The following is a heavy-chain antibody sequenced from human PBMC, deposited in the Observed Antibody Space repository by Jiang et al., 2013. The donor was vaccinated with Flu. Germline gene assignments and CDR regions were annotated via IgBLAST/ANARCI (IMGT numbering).Heavy chain of an antibody. V-gene: IGHV1-3*01. Sequence: EVKKPGASVKVSCKASGYTFTSYAMHWVRQAPGQRLEWMGWINPGNGNTKYSQKFQGRVTFTRDTSASTAYMEVSGLRSEDTSVYYCATGYSSGGGKVFWGQGTLVTVSS. CDR1: GYTFTSYA. CDR3: ATGYSSGGGKVF. CDR2: INPGNGNT. D-gene: IGHD6-19*01. J-gene: IGHJ4*02.